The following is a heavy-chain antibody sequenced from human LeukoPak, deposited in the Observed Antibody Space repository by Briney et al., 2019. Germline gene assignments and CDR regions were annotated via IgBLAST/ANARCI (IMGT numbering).Heavy chain of an antibody. CDR1: GFTFSSYG. CDR3: ARDRGSGSYTYDFDY. D-gene: IGHD3-10*01. Sequence: GGSLRLSCAASGFTFSSYGMHWVRQAPGKGLEWVAFIRYDGSNKYYADSVKGRFAISRDNSKNTLYLQMNSLRDEDTAVYYCARDRGSGSYTYDFDYWGQGALVTVSS. V-gene: IGHV3-30*02. J-gene: IGHJ4*02. CDR2: IRYDGSNK.